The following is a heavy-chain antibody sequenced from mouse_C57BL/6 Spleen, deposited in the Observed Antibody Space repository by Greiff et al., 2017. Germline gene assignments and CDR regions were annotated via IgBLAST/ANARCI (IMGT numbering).Heavy chain of an antibody. J-gene: IGHJ3*01. CDR1: GYTFTSYW. D-gene: IGHD1-1*01. Sequence: QVQLQQSGAELVMPGASVKLSCKASGYTFTSYWMHWVKQRPGQGLEWIGEIDPSDSSTNYNHKFKGKSTLTVDKSSSTAYMQLSSLTSEDSAVYYCARGYYGSSSPFAYWGQGTLVTVSA. CDR3: ARGYYGSSSPFAY. CDR2: IDPSDSST. V-gene: IGHV1-69*01.